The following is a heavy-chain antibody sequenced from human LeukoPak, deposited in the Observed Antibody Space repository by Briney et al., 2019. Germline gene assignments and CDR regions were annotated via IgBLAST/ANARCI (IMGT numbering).Heavy chain of an antibody. V-gene: IGHV3-74*01. CDR1: GFTFSGYW. CDR2: INSDGSST. CDR3: ARGYFYYYMDV. Sequence: GGSLRLSCAASGFTFSGYWMHWVRQAPGKGLVWVSRINSDGSSTIYADSVKGRLTISRDNAKNTLYLQMNSLRAEDTAGYYCARGYFYYYMDVWGKGTTVTVSS. J-gene: IGHJ6*03.